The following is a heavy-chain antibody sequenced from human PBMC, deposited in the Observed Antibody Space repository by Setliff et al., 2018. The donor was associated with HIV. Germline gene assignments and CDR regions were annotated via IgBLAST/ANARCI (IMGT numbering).Heavy chain of an antibody. CDR2: IYTSGST. D-gene: IGHD3-16*01. V-gene: IGHV4-4*09. Sequence: PSETLSLTCTVSGGSISSYYWSWIWQPPGKGLEWIGYIYTSGSTNYNPSLKSRVTMSLDTSKNQFSLKLSSVTAADTAVYYCAIFQQRPWGGLDYWGQGTLVTVSS. J-gene: IGHJ4*02. CDR1: GGSISSYY. CDR3: AIFQQRPWGGLDY.